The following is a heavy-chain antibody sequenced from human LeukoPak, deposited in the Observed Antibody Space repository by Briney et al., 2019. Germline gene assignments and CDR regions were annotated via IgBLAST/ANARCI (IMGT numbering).Heavy chain of an antibody. V-gene: IGHV1-18*01. CDR2: ISAYNGNT. CDR3: ARVWCSSTSCFPGYYYMDV. Sequence: ASVKVSCKASGYTFTSYGISWVRQAPGQGLEWMGWISAYNGNTNYAQKLQGRVTMTTDTSTSTAYMELRSLRSDDTAVYYCARVWCSSTSCFPGYYYMDVWGKGTTVTVSS. D-gene: IGHD2-2*01. J-gene: IGHJ6*03. CDR1: GYTFTSYG.